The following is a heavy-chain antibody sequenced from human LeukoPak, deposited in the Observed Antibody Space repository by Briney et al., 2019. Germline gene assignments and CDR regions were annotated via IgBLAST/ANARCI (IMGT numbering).Heavy chain of an antibody. V-gene: IGHV3-30-3*01. CDR1: GFTFSTYA. CDR2: MSYDGSNK. Sequence: PGGSLRLSCAASGFTFSTYAMHWVRQAPGKGLEWVAVMSYDGSNKYYADSVRGRFTISRDNSKNTLYLQMNSLRPEDTAVYYCARVDSSGWLIYGMDVWGQGTTVTVSS. CDR3: ARVDSSGWLIYGMDV. D-gene: IGHD6-19*01. J-gene: IGHJ6*02.